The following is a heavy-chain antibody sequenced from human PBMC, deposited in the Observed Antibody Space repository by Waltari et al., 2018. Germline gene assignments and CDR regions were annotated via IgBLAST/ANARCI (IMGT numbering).Heavy chain of an antibody. CDR2: IIPIFGTA. Sequence: QVQLVQSGAEVKKPGSSVKVSRQASGGTFSRYAISWVRQAPGQGLEWIGGIIPIFGTANYAQKFQGRVTITADESTSTAYMELSSLRSEDTAVYYCARGYSGSYYVDYWGQGTLVTVSS. V-gene: IGHV1-69*12. CDR3: ARGYSGSYYVDY. J-gene: IGHJ4*02. D-gene: IGHD1-26*01. CDR1: GGTFSRYA.